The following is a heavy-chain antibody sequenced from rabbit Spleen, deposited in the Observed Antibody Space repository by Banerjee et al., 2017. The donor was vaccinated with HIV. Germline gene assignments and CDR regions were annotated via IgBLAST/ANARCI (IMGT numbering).Heavy chain of an antibody. V-gene: IGHV1S40*01. Sequence: QPLEESGGDLVKPGASLTLTCTASGFTFSSNYYMCWVRQAPGKGLEWIACIYAGSNEHTYYASWAKGRFTVSKASSTTVTLKMTSLTAADTATYFCARASYSYDYDFVIYPTYFALWGPGTLVTVS. CDR3: ARASYSYDYDFVIYPTYFAL. J-gene: IGHJ4*01. D-gene: IGHD6-1*01. CDR2: IYAGSNEHT. CDR1: GFTFSSNYY.